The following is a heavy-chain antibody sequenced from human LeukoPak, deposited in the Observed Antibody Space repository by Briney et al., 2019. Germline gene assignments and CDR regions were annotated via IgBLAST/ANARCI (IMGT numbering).Heavy chain of an antibody. CDR2: IYYSGST. Sequence: SETLSLTCTVSGGSISSGDYYWSWILQPPGKGLEWIGYIYYSGSTYYNPSLKSRVTISVDASKNQFSLKLSSVTAADTAVYYCASLYYGDYYFDYWGQGTLVTVSS. CDR3: ASLYYGDYYFDY. V-gene: IGHV4-30-4*01. D-gene: IGHD4-17*01. J-gene: IGHJ4*02. CDR1: GGSISSGDYY.